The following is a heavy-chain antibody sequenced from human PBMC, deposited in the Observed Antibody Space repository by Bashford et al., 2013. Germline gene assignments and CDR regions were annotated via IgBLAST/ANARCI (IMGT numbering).Heavy chain of an antibody. CDR3: ARGGAPWELQK. J-gene: IGHJ4*02. V-gene: IGHV1-2*02. Sequence: ASVKVSCKDFWSTPSPATICTGCDRPLDKGVEWMGWXNPNSGGXNYAQKFQGRVTMTRDTSISTAYMELSRLRSDDTAVYYCARGGAPWELQKWGQGTLVTVSS. CDR2: XNPNSGGX. D-gene: IGHD1-26*01. CDR1: STPSPAT.